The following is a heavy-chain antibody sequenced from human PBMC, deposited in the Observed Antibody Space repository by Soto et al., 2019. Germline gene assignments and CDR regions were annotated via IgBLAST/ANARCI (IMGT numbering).Heavy chain of an antibody. D-gene: IGHD2-2*01. J-gene: IGHJ4*02. CDR3: ARYCSSTSCTQAFDY. V-gene: IGHV4-31*03. CDR2: IYYSGST. CDR1: GGSISSGGYY. Sequence: QVQLQESGPGLVKPSQTLSLTCTVSGGSISSGGYYWSWIRQHPGKGLEWIGYIYYSGSTYYNPSLKRRVTISVDTSKNQFSLKLSSVTAADTAVYYCARYCSSTSCTQAFDYWGQGTLVTVSS.